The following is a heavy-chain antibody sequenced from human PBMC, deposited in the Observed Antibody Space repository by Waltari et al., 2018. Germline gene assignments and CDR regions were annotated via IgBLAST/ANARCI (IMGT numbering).Heavy chain of an antibody. D-gene: IGHD1-26*01. CDR3: ARQGAGVGATSLDY. CDR2: IYHSGST. V-gene: IGHV4-38-2*01. J-gene: IGHJ4*02. CDR1: GYSISSGYY. Sequence: QVQLQESGPGLVKPSETLSLTCAVSGYSISSGYYWGWIRQPPGKGLEWIGSIYHSGSTYYNPSLKSRVTISVDTSKNQFSLKLSSGTAADTAVYYCARQGAGVGATSLDYWGQGTLVTVSS.